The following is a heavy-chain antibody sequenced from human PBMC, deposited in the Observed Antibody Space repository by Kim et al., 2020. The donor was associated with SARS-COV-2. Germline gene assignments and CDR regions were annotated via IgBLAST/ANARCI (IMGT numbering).Heavy chain of an antibody. J-gene: IGHJ6*02. D-gene: IGHD2-8*01. CDR1: GYIFINYG. Sequence: ASVKVSCKASGYIFINYGFSWVRQAPGQGLEWMGWINTYNNKTKYAQRVEGRVTVTTDTSTSTAYMELRSLRFDDTAVYYCARVETGVYYTGIRYNMDVWGQGTTVIVSS. CDR2: INTYNNKT. V-gene: IGHV1-18*04. CDR3: ARVETGVYYTGIRYNMDV.